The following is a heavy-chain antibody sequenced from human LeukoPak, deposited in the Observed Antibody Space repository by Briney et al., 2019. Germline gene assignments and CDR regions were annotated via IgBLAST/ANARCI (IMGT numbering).Heavy chain of an antibody. J-gene: IGHJ4*02. CDR1: GYTFSGYY. V-gene: IGHV1-2*02. D-gene: IGHD4-17*01. Sequence: ASVTVSCKASGYTFSGYYLHWVRQAPGQGLEWMGWIYPKTGGTSYAQKFQGRVTMTRDTAISTAYMELSRLRSDDTAVYYCARFSPYGDPYDYWGQGTLVTVSS. CDR3: ARFSPYGDPYDY. CDR2: IYPKTGGT.